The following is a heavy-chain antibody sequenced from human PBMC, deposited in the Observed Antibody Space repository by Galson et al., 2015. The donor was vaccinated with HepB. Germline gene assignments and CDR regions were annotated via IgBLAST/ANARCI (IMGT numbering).Heavy chain of an antibody. Sequence: SLRLSCAASGFTVSNTYMNWVRQAPGKGLEWVSVIYSGGATYYADSVKGRFTISRDNSKNTLYLHVNNLGAEDTAVYYCAGPFCTGGSCYPLWYWGQGTLVTVSS. CDR1: GFTVSNTY. V-gene: IGHV3-53*01. CDR2: IYSGGAT. CDR3: AGPFCTGGSCYPLWY. J-gene: IGHJ4*02. D-gene: IGHD2-15*01.